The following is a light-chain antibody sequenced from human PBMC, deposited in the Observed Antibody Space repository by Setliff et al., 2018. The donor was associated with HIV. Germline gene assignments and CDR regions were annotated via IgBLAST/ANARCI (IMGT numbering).Light chain of an antibody. CDR1: SSDVGSFSL. Sequence: QSVLTQPASVSGSPGQSITISCTGTSSDVGSFSLVSWYQQEPGKAPKLIIYEVTKRPSGISDRFSGSKSGNTASLSISGLQTEDEADYYCCSYASSQTYVFGIGTKVPS. V-gene: IGLV2-23*02. J-gene: IGLJ1*01. CDR3: CSYASSQTYV. CDR2: EVT.